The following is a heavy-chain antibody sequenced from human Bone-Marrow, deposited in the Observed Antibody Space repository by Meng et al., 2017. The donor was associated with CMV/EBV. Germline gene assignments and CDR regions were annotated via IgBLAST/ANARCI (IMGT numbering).Heavy chain of an antibody. CDR1: GFTFSDYY. CDR3: ARDLRHSVDTAMVTTAADYYYGMDV. V-gene: IGHV3-11*06. CDR2: ISSSSSYI. D-gene: IGHD5-18*01. Sequence: GESLKISCAASGFTFSDYYMSWIRQAPGKGLEWVSSISSSSSYIYYADSVKGRFTISRDNAKNSLYLQMNSLRAEDTAVYYCARDLRHSVDTAMVTTAADYYYGMDVWGQGTTVTVSS. J-gene: IGHJ6*01.